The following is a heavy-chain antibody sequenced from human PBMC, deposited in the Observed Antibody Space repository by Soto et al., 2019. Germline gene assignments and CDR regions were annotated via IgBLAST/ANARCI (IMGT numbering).Heavy chain of an antibody. J-gene: IGHJ4*02. Sequence: GGSLRLSCRTSGLTFRTYLMSWVRQAPGKGLEWVANIKTDGSEEYYADSVEGRFTVSRDNAKNSVYLEMNSLSAEDTAVYYCARESEDLTSNFDYWGQGTLVTVSS. CDR3: ARESEDLTSNFDY. CDR1: GLTFRTYL. V-gene: IGHV3-7*01. CDR2: IKTDGSEE.